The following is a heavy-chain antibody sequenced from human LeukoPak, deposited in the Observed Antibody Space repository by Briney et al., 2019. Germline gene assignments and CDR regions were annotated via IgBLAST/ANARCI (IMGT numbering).Heavy chain of an antibody. CDR2: IYYSGST. J-gene: IGHJ4*02. D-gene: IGHD4-11*01. CDR3: ARSTTVTTGLGYYFDY. V-gene: IGHV4-59*01. Sequence: SETLSLTCTVSGGSISSYYWSWIRQPPGKGLEWIGYIYYSGSTNYNPSLKSRVTISVDTSKNQFSLKLSSVTAADTAVYYCARSTTVTTGLGYYFDYWGQGTLVTVSS. CDR1: GGSISSYY.